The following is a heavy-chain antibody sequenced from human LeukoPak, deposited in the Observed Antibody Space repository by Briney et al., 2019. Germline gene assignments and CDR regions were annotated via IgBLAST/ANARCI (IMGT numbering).Heavy chain of an antibody. J-gene: IGHJ4*02. CDR1: GFTFSSYA. V-gene: IGHV3-30-3*01. CDR3: AREYCSSTSPTLTSCFFDY. Sequence: GGSLRLSCAASGFTFSSYAMHWVRQAPGKGLEWVAVISYDGSNKYYADSVKGRFTISRDNSRNTLYLQMNSLRAEDTAVYYCAREYCSSTSPTLTSCFFDYWGQGTLVTVSS. D-gene: IGHD2-2*01. CDR2: ISYDGSNK.